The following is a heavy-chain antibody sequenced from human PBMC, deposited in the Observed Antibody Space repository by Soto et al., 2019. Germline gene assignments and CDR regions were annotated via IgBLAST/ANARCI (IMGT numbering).Heavy chain of an antibody. V-gene: IGHV4-31*03. Sequence: SETLSLTCTVSGGSISSGGYYWSWIRQHPGKGLEWIGYIYYSGSTYYNPSLKSRVTISVDTSKNQFSLKLSSVTAADAAVYYCARDSLESAGFDYWGQGTLVTVYS. D-gene: IGHD3-10*01. CDR1: GGSISSGGYY. CDR3: ARDSLESAGFDY. J-gene: IGHJ4*02. CDR2: IYYSGST.